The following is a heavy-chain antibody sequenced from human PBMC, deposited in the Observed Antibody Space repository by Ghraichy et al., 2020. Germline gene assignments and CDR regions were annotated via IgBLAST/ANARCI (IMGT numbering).Heavy chain of an antibody. V-gene: IGHV3-7*03. D-gene: IGHD3-16*01. CDR3: ARNPDYGAIDY. J-gene: IGHJ4*02. Sequence: GGSLRLSCAASGFSFTTSYMAWVRQVSGERLEWVAGINPDGGAKFYVDSLEGRFTISRDNARNSLYLQMNSLRAEDTAMFFCARNPDYGAIDYWGQGTLVTVSS. CDR2: INPDGGAK. CDR1: GFSFTTSY.